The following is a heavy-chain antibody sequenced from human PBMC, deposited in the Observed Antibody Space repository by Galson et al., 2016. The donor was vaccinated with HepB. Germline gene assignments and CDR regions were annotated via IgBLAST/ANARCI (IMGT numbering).Heavy chain of an antibody. D-gene: IGHD3-16*01. CDR3: GKHGGFDY. Sequence: SLRLSCAASGFTVSSTYMSWVRQAPGKGLEWISVIFSGGSTYYADFVKGRFTISRDNSKNTVYLYMSDLSAGDTAVYYCGKHGGFDYWGQGARVTVST. CDR2: IFSGGST. V-gene: IGHV3-53*01. J-gene: IGHJ4*02. CDR1: GFTVSSTY.